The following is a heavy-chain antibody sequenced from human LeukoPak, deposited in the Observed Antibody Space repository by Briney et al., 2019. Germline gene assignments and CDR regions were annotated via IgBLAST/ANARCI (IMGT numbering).Heavy chain of an antibody. V-gene: IGHV4-34*01. CDR2: INHSGTT. Sequence: SETLSLTCAVYGGSFSDYYWSWIRQPPGKGLEWIGEINHSGTTNYSPSLKSRVSISVDTSKNQFSLKLNSVTAADAAMYHCASHYSSGSYRYTGSFDSWGQGMLVNVSS. D-gene: IGHD3-16*02. J-gene: IGHJ4*02. CDR3: ASHYSSGSYRYTGSFDS. CDR1: GGSFSDYY.